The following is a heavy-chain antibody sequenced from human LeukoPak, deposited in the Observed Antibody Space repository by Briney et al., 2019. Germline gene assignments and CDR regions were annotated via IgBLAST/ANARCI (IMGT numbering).Heavy chain of an antibody. D-gene: IGHD6-19*01. J-gene: IGHJ6*03. Sequence: GGSLRLSCAASGFAFSSYWMSWVRQAPGKGLEWVANIKQDGSEKYYVDSVKGRFTISRDNAKNSLYLQMNSLRAEDTAVYYCARDLDSSGWYPYYYYYMDVWGKGTTVTVSS. CDR2: IKQDGSEK. CDR3: ARDLDSSGWYPYYYYYMDV. CDR1: GFAFSSYW. V-gene: IGHV3-7*01.